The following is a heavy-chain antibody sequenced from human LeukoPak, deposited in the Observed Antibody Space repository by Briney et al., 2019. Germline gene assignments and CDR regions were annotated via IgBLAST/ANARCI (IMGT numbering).Heavy chain of an antibody. D-gene: IGHD2-15*01. CDR2: ISSSGTTT. Sequence: GGSLRLSCAASGFILSSYEANWVRQAPGTGLEWVSYISSSGTTTLYADSVKGRFSFSRDNAENSLYLHMNSLREEDTAVYYCVRECFDGNCYDAFDIWGQGTMVTVSS. J-gene: IGHJ3*02. CDR1: GFILSSYE. V-gene: IGHV3-48*03. CDR3: VRECFDGNCYDAFDI.